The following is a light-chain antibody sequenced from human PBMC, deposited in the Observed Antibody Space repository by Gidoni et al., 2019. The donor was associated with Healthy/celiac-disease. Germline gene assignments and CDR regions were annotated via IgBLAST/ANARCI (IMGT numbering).Light chain of an antibody. Sequence: DIQMTQSPSSLSASVGDRVTITCRASQSISSYLNWYQQKPGKAPKLLIYAASSLKSGVPSRFSCSGSGTDFTLTISSLQPEDFATYYCQQMYSTPLTFXGXTKVEIK. V-gene: IGKV1-39*01. CDR3: QQMYSTPLT. J-gene: IGKJ4*01. CDR1: QSISSY. CDR2: AAS.